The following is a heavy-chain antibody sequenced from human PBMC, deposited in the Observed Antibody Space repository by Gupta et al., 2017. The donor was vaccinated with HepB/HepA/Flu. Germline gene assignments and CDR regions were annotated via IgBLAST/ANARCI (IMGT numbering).Heavy chain of an antibody. CDR2: MNPNSGKT. CDR3: AKGRDAFDI. J-gene: IGHJ3*02. Sequence: AQLVQPGAEVKKPGASVNVSFMASGYTSTNYDINWVRQATGQGLEWMRWMNPNSGKTGYAQKFQGRVTMTRSTSISTAYMELSSLRSEDTAVYYWAKGRDAFDIWGQGAMVTVSS. V-gene: IGHV1-8*01. CDR1: GYTSTNYD.